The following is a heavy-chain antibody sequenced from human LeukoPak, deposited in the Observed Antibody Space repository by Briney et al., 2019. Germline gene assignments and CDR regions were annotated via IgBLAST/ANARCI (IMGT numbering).Heavy chain of an antibody. D-gene: IGHD3-16*02. CDR3: ARSSLSLFDY. V-gene: IGHV3-53*01. CDR1: GFTFSSYA. Sequence: GGSLRLSCAASGFTFSSYAMSWVRQAPGKGLEWVSVIYSGGSTYYADSVKGRFTISRDNSKNTLYLQMNSLRAEDTAVYYCARSSLSLFDYWGQGTLVTVSS. J-gene: IGHJ4*02. CDR2: IYSGGST.